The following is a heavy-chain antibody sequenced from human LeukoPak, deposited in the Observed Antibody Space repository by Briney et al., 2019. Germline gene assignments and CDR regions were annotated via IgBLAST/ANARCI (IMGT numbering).Heavy chain of an antibody. J-gene: IGHJ4*02. CDR1: GYTFTSYG. CDR3: ARTGGYYDILTGYYDSGYFDY. V-gene: IGHV1-18*01. CDR2: ISAYNGNT. D-gene: IGHD3-9*01. Sequence: ASVKVSCKASGYTFTSYGISWVRQAPGQGLEWMGWISAYNGNTNYAQKLQGRVTMTTDTSTSTAYMELRSLRSDDTAVYYCARTGGYYDILTGYYDSGYFDYWGQGTLVTVPS.